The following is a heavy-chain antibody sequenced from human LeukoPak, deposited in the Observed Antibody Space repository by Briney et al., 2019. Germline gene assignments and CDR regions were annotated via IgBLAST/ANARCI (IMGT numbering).Heavy chain of an antibody. CDR3: ARDYDFWSSNYYGMDV. J-gene: IGHJ6*02. CDR2: IYTSGST. Sequence: SETLSLTCTVSGGSISSYYWSWIRQPAGKGLEWTGRIYTSGSTNYNPSLKSRVTMSVDTSKNQFSLKLSSVTAADTAVYYCARDYDFWSSNYYGMDVWGQGTTVTVSS. CDR1: GGSISSYY. D-gene: IGHD3-3*01. V-gene: IGHV4-4*07.